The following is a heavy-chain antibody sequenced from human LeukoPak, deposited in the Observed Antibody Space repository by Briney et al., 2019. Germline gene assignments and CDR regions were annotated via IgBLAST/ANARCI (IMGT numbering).Heavy chain of an antibody. Sequence: SETLSLTYTVSNYSISSGYYWGWIRQPPGKGLECIGYIHYTGSTNYNPSLKSRVSISVDTSKNQFSLKLSSVTAADTAIYYCARGGYYGSGNDFRFDPWGQGTLVTVSS. V-gene: IGHV4-61*01. CDR1: NYSISSGYY. CDR2: IHYTGST. CDR3: ARGGYYGSGNDFRFDP. J-gene: IGHJ5*02. D-gene: IGHD3-10*01.